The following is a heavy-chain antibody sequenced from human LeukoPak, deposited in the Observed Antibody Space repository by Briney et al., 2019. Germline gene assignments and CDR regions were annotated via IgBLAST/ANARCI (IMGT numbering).Heavy chain of an antibody. CDR2: IDGGGSNT. CDR1: GFTYNSDA. V-gene: IGHV3-23*05. Sequence: GGSLRLSCAGSGFTYNSDAMTWVRQAPGKGLEWVSAIDGGGSNTYYADSVKGRFTISRDNSRNTLYLQMNSLRVEDTAVYYCAKNRGSSVAYDSWGQGTLVTVSS. J-gene: IGHJ5*01. CDR3: AKNRGSSVAYDS. D-gene: IGHD2-2*01.